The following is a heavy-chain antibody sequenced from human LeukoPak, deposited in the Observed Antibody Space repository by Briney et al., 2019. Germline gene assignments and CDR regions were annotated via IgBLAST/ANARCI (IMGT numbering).Heavy chain of an antibody. CDR2: IWYDGSNK. Sequence: GGSLRLSCAASGFTFIGYGVHWVRQAPGKGLEWVAVIWYDGSNKYYAESVKGRFTISRDNSKNTLYLQMNSLRAEDTAVYYCAKDEGGITMIEPNYYFDYWGQGTLVTVSS. V-gene: IGHV3-30*02. CDR3: AKDEGGITMIEPNYYFDY. CDR1: GFTFIGYG. D-gene: IGHD3-22*01. J-gene: IGHJ4*02.